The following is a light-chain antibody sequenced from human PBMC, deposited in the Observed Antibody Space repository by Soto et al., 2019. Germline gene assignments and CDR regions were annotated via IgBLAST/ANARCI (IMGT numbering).Light chain of an antibody. Sequence: PGDRVALSCRASQSVASNLAWYQQKPGQAPRLLIYGASTRATGIPARFSGSGSGTEFTLTISSLQSEDFAIYHCQQYNNWPLTFGGGTKV. CDR1: QSVASN. V-gene: IGKV3-15*01. CDR2: GAS. J-gene: IGKJ4*01. CDR3: QQYNNWPLT.